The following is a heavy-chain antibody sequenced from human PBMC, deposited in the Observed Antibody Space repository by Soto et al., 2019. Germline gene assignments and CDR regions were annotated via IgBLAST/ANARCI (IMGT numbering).Heavy chain of an antibody. Sequence: ASVKVSCKASGYTFTGYYMHWVRQAPGQGLEWMGWINPNSGGTNYAQKFQGRVTMTRDTSISTAYMELSRLRSDDTAVYYCARGDDFWSGYLVDYWGQGTLVTVSS. CDR1: GYTFTGYY. CDR2: INPNSGGT. D-gene: IGHD3-3*01. CDR3: ARGDDFWSGYLVDY. V-gene: IGHV1-2*02. J-gene: IGHJ4*02.